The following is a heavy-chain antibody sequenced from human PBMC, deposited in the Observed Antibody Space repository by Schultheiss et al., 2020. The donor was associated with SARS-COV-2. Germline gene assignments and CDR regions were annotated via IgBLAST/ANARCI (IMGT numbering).Heavy chain of an antibody. Sequence: GESLKISCAASGFTFSSYWMHWVRQAPGKGLEWVAVISYDGSNKYYADSVKGRFTISRDNSKNTLYLQMNSLRAEDTAVYYCAKDGIAARPGYFDYWGQGALVTVSS. V-gene: IGHV3-30*18. CDR3: AKDGIAARPGYFDY. CDR2: ISYDGSNK. CDR1: GFTFSSYW. J-gene: IGHJ4*03. D-gene: IGHD6-6*01.